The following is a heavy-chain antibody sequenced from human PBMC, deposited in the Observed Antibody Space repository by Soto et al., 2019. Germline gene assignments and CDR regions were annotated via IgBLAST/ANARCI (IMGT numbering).Heavy chain of an antibody. Sequence: SETLSLTCTVSGGSISSYYWSWIRQPPGKGLEWIGYIYYSGSTNYNPSLKSRVTISVDTSKNQFSLKLSSVTAADTAVYYCARTYYYDSSGYFIAFDIWGQGTMVTVSS. CDR2: IYYSGST. V-gene: IGHV4-59*01. D-gene: IGHD3-22*01. CDR1: GGSISSYY. J-gene: IGHJ3*02. CDR3: ARTYYYDSSGYFIAFDI.